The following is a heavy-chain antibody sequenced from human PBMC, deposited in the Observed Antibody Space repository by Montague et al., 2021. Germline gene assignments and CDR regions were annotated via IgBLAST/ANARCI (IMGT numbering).Heavy chain of an antibody. CDR3: ARNLASAAPGAFDI. CDR1: GFRFSRYW. J-gene: IGHJ3*02. V-gene: IGHV3-74*01. Sequence: SLSLSFSASGFRFSRYWMHLVRQAPGKGLLWVSRITLDGSSTTFADSVKGRFTTSRDSAKATLYLQMNSLRVEDTAVYYCARNLASAAPGAFDIWGQGTMVTVSS. D-gene: IGHD6-13*01. CDR2: ITLDGSST.